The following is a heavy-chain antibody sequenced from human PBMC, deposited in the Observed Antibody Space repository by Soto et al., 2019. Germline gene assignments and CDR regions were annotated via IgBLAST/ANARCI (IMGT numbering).Heavy chain of an antibody. CDR1: GFTFSSYA. V-gene: IGHV3-23*01. CDR3: AKFGMATTKRSPPYYIDY. CDR2: ISGSGGGT. J-gene: IGHJ4*02. D-gene: IGHD1-1*01. Sequence: PGGSLRLSCAASGFTFSSYAMSWVRQAPGKGLEGVSSISGSGGGTYYADSVKGRFTFSRDNSKNTLYLQMNSLRAEDTAVYYCAKFGMATTKRSPPYYIDYWGQGALVTVSS.